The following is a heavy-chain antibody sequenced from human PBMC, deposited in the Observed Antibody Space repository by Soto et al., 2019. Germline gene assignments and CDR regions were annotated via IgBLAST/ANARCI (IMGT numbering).Heavy chain of an antibody. CDR2: ISESGHHT. V-gene: IGHV3-23*01. CDR1: GFPSSTYA. D-gene: IGHD3-16*02. Sequence: DVQLLESGGGLVEPGGSLTLSCAASGFPSSTYALNWVRQAPGKGPEWVSAISESGHHTHYADSVKGRLTISRDKAKNTLSLQMNSLRVDDTGIYYCTKSDGCGGGACYTGTFYYFDVWGRDPLVTVSS. CDR3: TKSDGCGGGACYTGTFYYFDV. J-gene: IGHJ2*01.